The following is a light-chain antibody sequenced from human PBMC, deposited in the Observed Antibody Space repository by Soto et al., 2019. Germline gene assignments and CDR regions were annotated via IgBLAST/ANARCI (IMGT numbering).Light chain of an antibody. J-gene: IGLJ1*01. CDR2: DVR. CDR3: TSYTTSSTLYV. CDR1: SNDVGGYNY. Sequence: QSVVSQPASVSRSPGQSITISCTGTSNDVGGYNYVSWYQQHPGKAPKLMIYDVRNRASGASNRFSGSKSGNTASLTISGLQAEDEADYYCTSYTTSSTLYVFGTGTKVTVL. V-gene: IGLV2-14*01.